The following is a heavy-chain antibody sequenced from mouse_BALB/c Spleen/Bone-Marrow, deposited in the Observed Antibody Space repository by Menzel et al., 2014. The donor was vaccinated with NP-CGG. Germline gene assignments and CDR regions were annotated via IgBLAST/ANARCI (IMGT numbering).Heavy chain of an antibody. CDR1: GYTFTTHW. CDR3: ARGGSSPAWFAY. V-gene: IGHV1-61*01. J-gene: IGHJ3*01. D-gene: IGHD1-1*01. CDR2: IDPSDNET. Sequence: VQLQQSGAELVRPGASVKLSCKASGYTFTTHWVNWIKQRPGQGLEWIGRIDPSDNETHYNQKFKDKAMLTVDKSSNTAYMQLSSLTSEDSAVYYCARGGSSPAWFAYWGQGTLGTVSA.